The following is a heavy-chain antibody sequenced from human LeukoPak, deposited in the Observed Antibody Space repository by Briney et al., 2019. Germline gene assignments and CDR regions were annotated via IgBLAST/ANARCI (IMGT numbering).Heavy chain of an antibody. CDR3: ARAGWYRFDY. CDR2: MNSDGTTT. CDR1: GFTFSNYW. Sequence: GSLRLSCAASGFTFSNYWMHWVRQAPGKGLVWVARMNSDGTTTNYADSMKGRFTISRDNAENTLFLQMNSLGAEDTAVYYCARAGWYRFDYWGQGTLVTVSS. D-gene: IGHD6-19*01. V-gene: IGHV3-74*01. J-gene: IGHJ4*02.